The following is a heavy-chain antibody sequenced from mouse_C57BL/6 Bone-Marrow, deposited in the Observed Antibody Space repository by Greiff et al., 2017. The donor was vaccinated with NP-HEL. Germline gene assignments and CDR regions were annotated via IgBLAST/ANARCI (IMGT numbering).Heavy chain of an antibody. CDR3: ARGDDYDVWYFDV. V-gene: IGHV1-50*01. J-gene: IGHJ1*03. CDR1: GYTFTSYW. Sequence: QVQLQQPGAELVKPGASVKLSCKASGYTFTSYWMQWVKQRPGQGLEWIGEIDPSDSYTNYSQKFKGKATLTVDTSSSTAYMQLSSLTSEDSAVYYCARGDDYDVWYFDVWGTGTTVTVSS. CDR2: IDPSDSYT. D-gene: IGHD2-4*01.